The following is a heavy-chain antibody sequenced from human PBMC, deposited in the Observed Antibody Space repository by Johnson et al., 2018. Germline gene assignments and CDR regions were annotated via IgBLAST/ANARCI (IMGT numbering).Heavy chain of an antibody. D-gene: IGHD3-10*01. CDR2: ISWNSGSI. V-gene: IGHV3-9*01. Sequence: VQLVQSGGGVVQPGRSLRLSCAASGFTFDDYAMHWVRQAPGKGLEWVSGISWNSGSIGYADSVKGRFTISRDNAKNSLYLQMNSLRAEDTALYYCAKDNGRGWLSFQHWGQGTLVTVSS. CDR3: AKDNGRGWLSFQH. CDR1: GFTFDDYA. J-gene: IGHJ1*01.